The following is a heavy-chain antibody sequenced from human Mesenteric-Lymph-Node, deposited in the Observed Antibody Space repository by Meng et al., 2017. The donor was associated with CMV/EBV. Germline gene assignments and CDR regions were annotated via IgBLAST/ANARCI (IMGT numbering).Heavy chain of an antibody. CDR3: VKGPYGSGSYFPDC. J-gene: IGHJ4*02. CDR1: GFTVSSNY. CDR2: ISWNGGII. D-gene: IGHD3-10*01. Sequence: SLKISCAVSGFTVSSNYMSWVRQAPGKGLEWVSGISWNGGIIDYADSVKGRFTISRDNANNYLYMQMNSLRVEDTALYYCVKGPYGSGSYFPDCWGQGTLVTVSS. V-gene: IGHV3-9*01.